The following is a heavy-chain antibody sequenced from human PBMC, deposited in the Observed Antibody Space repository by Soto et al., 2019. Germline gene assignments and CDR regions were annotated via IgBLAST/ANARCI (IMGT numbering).Heavy chain of an antibody. CDR2: ITGGGDST. V-gene: IGHV3-23*01. CDR3: AKPEHNSGGVLDF. CDR1: GFTFGSYA. J-gene: IGHJ4*02. D-gene: IGHD3-16*01. Sequence: GGSLRLSCAGSGFTFGSYAMSWVRQAPGKGLEWVSAITGGGDSTWYADSVKGQVTISRDNSKTTLYLQMNSLRAEDTALYYCAKPEHNSGGVLDFWGQGALVTVSS.